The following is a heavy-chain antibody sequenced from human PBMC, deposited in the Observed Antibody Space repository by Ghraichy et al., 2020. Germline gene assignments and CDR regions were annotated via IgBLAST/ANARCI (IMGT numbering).Heavy chain of an antibody. J-gene: IGHJ4*02. D-gene: IGHD6-19*01. CDR3: AKAPVAGYYFDY. CDR2: ISWDGGST. V-gene: IGHV3-43*01. Sequence: GESLNISCAASGFTFDDYTMHWVRQAPGKGLEWVSLISWDGGSTYYADSVKGRFTISRDNSKNSLYLQMNRLRTEDTALYYCAKAPVAGYYFDYWGQGTLVTVSS. CDR1: GFTFDDYT.